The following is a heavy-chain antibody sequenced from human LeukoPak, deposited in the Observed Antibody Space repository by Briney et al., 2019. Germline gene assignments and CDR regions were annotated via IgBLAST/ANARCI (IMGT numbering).Heavy chain of an antibody. CDR1: GYTFTGYY. D-gene: IGHD2-2*01. J-gene: IGHJ3*02. Sequence: ASVKVSCXASGYTFTGYYVDWVRQAPGQGLGWMGWINPNSGGTNYAKKFQGRVTMTRDTSISIVYMELSRLKSDDTALYYCARGGIVPGATADAFEIWGQGTTVTVSS. CDR3: ARGGIVPGATADAFEI. V-gene: IGHV1-2*02. CDR2: INPNSGGT.